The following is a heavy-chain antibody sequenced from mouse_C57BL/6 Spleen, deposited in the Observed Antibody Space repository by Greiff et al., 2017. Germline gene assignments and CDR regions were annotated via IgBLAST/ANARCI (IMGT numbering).Heavy chain of an antibody. J-gene: IGHJ2*01. CDR3: ARHDYYGSSFDY. CDR2: FYPGSGSK. CDR1: GYTFTEYT. D-gene: IGHD1-1*01. Sequence: VQLQQSGAELVKPGASVKLSCKASGYTFTEYTIHWVKQRSGQGLEWIGRFYPGSGSKKYNEKFKDKATLTADKSSSTVYMERSRLTSEASAVYVCARHDYYGSSFDYWGQGTTLTVSS. V-gene: IGHV1-62-2*01.